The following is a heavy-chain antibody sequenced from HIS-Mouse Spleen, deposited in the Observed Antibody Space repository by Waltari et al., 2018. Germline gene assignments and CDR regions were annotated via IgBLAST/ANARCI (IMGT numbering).Heavy chain of an antibody. Sequence: QVQLQQSGPGLVKPSPTLSLTCAIPGDSVSSHRAAWHWIRQSPSRGLEWLGRTYYRSKWYNDYAVSVKSRITINPDTSKNQFSLQLNSVTPEDTAVYYCARVTGDDAFDIWGQGTMVTVSS. CDR3: ARVTGDDAFDI. J-gene: IGHJ3*02. CDR1: GDSVSSHRAA. D-gene: IGHD7-27*01. CDR2: TYYRSKWYN. V-gene: IGHV6-1*01.